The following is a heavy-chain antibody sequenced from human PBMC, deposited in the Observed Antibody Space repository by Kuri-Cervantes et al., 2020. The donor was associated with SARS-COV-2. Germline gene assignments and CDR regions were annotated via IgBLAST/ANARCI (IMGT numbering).Heavy chain of an antibody. D-gene: IGHD2-15*01. J-gene: IGHJ4*02. Sequence: GGSLRLSCAASGFTVSSNYMSWVRQAPGKGLEWVSVIYSGGSTYYADSVKGRFTISRDNSKNTLYLQMDSQRAEDTAVYYCARGGIGSWYSPTLDYWGQGTLVTVSS. CDR1: GFTVSSNY. V-gene: IGHV3-53*01. CDR3: ARGGIGSWYSPTLDY. CDR2: IYSGGST.